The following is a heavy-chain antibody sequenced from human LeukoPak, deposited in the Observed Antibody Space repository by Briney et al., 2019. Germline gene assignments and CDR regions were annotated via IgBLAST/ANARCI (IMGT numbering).Heavy chain of an antibody. V-gene: IGHV3-11*01. Sequence: LSLTCAVSGGSFSDYQWNWIRQAPGKGLEWVSYISSSGSTIYYADSVKGRFTISRDNAKNSLYLQMNSLRAEDTAVYYCARDFHSDYWGQGTLVTVSS. CDR3: ARDFHSDY. D-gene: IGHD2-15*01. CDR2: ISSSGSTI. J-gene: IGHJ4*02. CDR1: GGSFSDYQ.